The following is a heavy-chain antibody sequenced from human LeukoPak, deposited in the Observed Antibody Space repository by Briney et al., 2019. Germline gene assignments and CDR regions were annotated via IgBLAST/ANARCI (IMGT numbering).Heavy chain of an antibody. CDR1: GGSISSGGYY. Sequence: MASETLSLTCTVSGGSISSGGYYWSWIRQHPGKGLEWIGYIYYSGSTYYNPSLKSRVTISVDTSKNQFSLKLSSVTAADTAVYYCARGVPPSIRGVWFDPWGQGTLITVSS. V-gene: IGHV4-31*03. D-gene: IGHD2-2*02. CDR3: ARGVPPSIRGVWFDP. J-gene: IGHJ5*02. CDR2: IYYSGST.